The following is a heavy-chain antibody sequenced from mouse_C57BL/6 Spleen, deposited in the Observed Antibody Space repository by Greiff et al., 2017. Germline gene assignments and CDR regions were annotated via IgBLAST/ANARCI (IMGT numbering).Heavy chain of an antibody. Sequence: EVKLQESGPELVKPGASVKIPCKASGYTFTDYNMGWVKQSPGKSLEWIGDINPNNGGTIYNQKFKGKATLTVDKSSSTAYMELRSLTSEDTAVYYCARRDGNYLYYFDYWGQGTTLTVSS. CDR1: GYTFTDYN. CDR3: ARRDGNYLYYFDY. CDR2: INPNNGGT. D-gene: IGHD2-1*01. V-gene: IGHV1-18*01. J-gene: IGHJ2*01.